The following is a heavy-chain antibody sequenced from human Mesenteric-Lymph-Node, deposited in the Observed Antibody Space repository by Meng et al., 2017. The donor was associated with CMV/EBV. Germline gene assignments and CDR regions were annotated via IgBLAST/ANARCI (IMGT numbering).Heavy chain of an antibody. CDR3: APGGY. D-gene: IGHD3-10*01. Sequence: GGSLRLSCVASGFPFRSYTMHWVRQAPGKGLQWVAVISNDGINKYYAESVKGRFTISRDNAKNSVFLQMNSLTAEDTAVYYCAPGGYWGQGTLVTVSS. J-gene: IGHJ1*01. CDR2: ISNDGINK. CDR1: GFPFRSYT. V-gene: IGHV3-30*04.